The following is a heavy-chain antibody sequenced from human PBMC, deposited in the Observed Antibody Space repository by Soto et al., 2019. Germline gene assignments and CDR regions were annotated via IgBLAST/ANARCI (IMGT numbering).Heavy chain of an antibody. CDR3: ARAPHSSTPHA. CDR2: ISSSGSYI. CDR1: GFTFSSYS. D-gene: IGHD2-2*01. Sequence: GGSLRLSCAASGFTFSSYSMNWVRQAPGKGLEWVSSISSSGSYIYYADSVKGRFTISRDNAKNSLYLQMNSLRAEDTAVYYCARAPHSSTPHAWGQGTLVTVSS. J-gene: IGHJ5*02. V-gene: IGHV3-21*01.